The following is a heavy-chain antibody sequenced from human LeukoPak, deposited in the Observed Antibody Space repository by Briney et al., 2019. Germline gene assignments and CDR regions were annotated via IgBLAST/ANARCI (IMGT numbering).Heavy chain of an antibody. D-gene: IGHD5-12*01. V-gene: IGHV1-18*01. CDR3: ATENSGYEPHSPGHFDY. J-gene: IGHJ4*02. CDR1: GYTFTSYG. CDR2: ISAYNGNT. Sequence: GASVKVSCKASGYTFTSYGISWVRQAPGQGLEWMGWISAYNGNTNYAQKLQGRVTMTTDTSTSTAYMELRSLRSDDTAVYYCATENSGYEPHSPGHFDYWGQGTLVTVSS.